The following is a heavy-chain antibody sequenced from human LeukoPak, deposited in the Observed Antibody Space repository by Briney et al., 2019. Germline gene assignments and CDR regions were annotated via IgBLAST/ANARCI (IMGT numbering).Heavy chain of an antibody. CDR3: ARDGPLTMFGGGYMVA. Sequence: SETLSLTCNISGASISSHYWNWIRQPPGKGLEWIGYTSYSGTTNYSPSLKRRVVISLDTSKNQFSLKLTSVTAADTAVYYCARDGPLTMFGGGYMVAWGRGTTVTVSS. J-gene: IGHJ6*03. CDR1: GASISSHY. D-gene: IGHD3-3*01. V-gene: IGHV4-59*11. CDR2: TSYSGTT.